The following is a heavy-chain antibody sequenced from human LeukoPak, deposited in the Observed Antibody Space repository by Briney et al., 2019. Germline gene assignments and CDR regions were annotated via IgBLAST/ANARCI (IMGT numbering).Heavy chain of an antibody. Sequence: GGSLRLSCAASGFTFSSYGMHWVRQAPGKRLEWVAVISYDGSNKYYADSVKGRFTISRDNSKNTLYLQMNSLRAEDTAVYYCAKGGMMPWGYYYYGMDVWGQGTTVTVSS. D-gene: IGHD7-27*01. J-gene: IGHJ6*02. V-gene: IGHV3-30*18. CDR1: GFTFSSYG. CDR2: ISYDGSNK. CDR3: AKGGMMPWGYYYYGMDV.